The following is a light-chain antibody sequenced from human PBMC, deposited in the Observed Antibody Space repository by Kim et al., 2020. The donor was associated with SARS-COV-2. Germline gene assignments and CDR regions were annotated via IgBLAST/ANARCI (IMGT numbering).Light chain of an antibody. J-gene: IGLJ1*01. Sequence: ELTQPPSASGTPGQRVTISCSGSSSNIGSNYVYWYQQLTGTAPKLLIYRNNQRPSGVPDRFSGSKSGTSASLAISGLRSEDEADYYCAAWDDSLSGYVFGTGTRSPS. CDR3: AAWDDSLSGYV. CDR2: RNN. V-gene: IGLV1-47*01. CDR1: SSNIGSNY.